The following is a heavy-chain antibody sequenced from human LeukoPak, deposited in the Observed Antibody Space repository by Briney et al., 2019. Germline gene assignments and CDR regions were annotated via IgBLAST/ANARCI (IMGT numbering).Heavy chain of an antibody. CDR3: ARLTGYDWESSYDY. V-gene: IGHV4-39*07. CDR1: GGSISSSSYY. D-gene: IGHD5-12*01. J-gene: IGHJ4*02. CDR2: IYYSGST. Sequence: SETLSLTCTVSGGSISSSSYYWGWIRQPPGKGLEWIGSIYYSGSTNYNPSLKSRVTISVDTSKNQFSLKLSSVTAADTAVYYCARLTGYDWESSYDYWGQGTLVTVSS.